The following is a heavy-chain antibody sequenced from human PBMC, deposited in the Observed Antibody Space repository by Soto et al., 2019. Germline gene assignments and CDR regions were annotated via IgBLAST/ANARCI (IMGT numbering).Heavy chain of an antibody. V-gene: IGHV3-23*01. Sequence: EMQLLESGGGLVQPGGSLRLSCVVSGFTFSRYAMSWVRQAPGKGLEWISGISFGGGYSTYYADSVKGRATISRDNSRNMLFLQMNGLRAEDTAKYYCAKSWFPDGWDNHQVGSWGLGTLVTVSS. J-gene: IGHJ4*02. CDR3: AKSWFPDGWDNHQVGS. CDR2: ISFGGGYST. D-gene: IGHD6-19*01. CDR1: GFTFSRYA.